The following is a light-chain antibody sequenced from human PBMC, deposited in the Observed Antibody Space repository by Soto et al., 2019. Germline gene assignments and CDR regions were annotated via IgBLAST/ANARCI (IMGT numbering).Light chain of an antibody. Sequence: QSVLTQPPSVSGAPGQRVTISCTGSSSNIGAGYEVHWYQHLPGKAPKLLIYGNTNRPSGVPDRFSGSKSGTSASLAITGVQADDDADYYCQPYDSSLSASCVFGAGTKLTVL. CDR1: SSNIGAGYE. J-gene: IGLJ1*01. CDR2: GNT. V-gene: IGLV1-40*01. CDR3: QPYDSSLSASCV.